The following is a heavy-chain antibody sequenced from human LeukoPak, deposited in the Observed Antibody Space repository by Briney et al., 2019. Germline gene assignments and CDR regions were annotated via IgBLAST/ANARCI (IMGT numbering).Heavy chain of an antibody. CDR1: GFTFTTYW. CDR2: IYSDSNT. V-gene: IGHV3-66*01. D-gene: IGHD3-10*01. J-gene: IGHJ6*03. Sequence: PGGSLRLSCAASGFTFTTYWMTWVRQAPGKGLECVSVIYSDSNTYYADSVKGRFTISRDNSKNTLYLQMSSLRAEDTAVYYCAKGGISTIVRGVIGYMDVWGKGTTVTISS. CDR3: AKGGISTIVRGVIGYMDV.